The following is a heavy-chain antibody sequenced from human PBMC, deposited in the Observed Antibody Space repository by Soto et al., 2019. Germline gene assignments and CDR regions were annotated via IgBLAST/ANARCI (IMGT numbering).Heavy chain of an antibody. V-gene: IGHV1-24*01. CDR2: FDPEDGET. CDR3: ATQRRISGYAYAPPSYYYYYGIDV. Sequence: QVQLVQSGAEVKNPGASVKVSCKVSGYTLTKLSMHWVRQAPGKGLEWMGGFDPEDGETIYAQTFQGRVTMTEDTSTDTAYMERSSLGTEDTAVYYCATQRRISGYAYAPPSYYYYYGIDVWGQGTTVTVSS. D-gene: IGHD5-12*01. J-gene: IGHJ6*02. CDR1: GYTLTKLS.